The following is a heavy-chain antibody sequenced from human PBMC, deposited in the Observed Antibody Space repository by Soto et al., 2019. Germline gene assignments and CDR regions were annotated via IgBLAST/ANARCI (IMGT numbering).Heavy chain of an antibody. J-gene: IGHJ3*02. Sequence: QVQLVQSGAEVKKPGASVKVSCKASGYTFTSYGISWVLQAPGQGLEWMGWSSAYNGNTNYAQKLQGRVTMTTDTSTSTAYMELRSLRSDDTAVYYCARDYYDILTGYYSILDAFDIWGQGTMVTVSS. CDR2: SSAYNGNT. V-gene: IGHV1-18*01. D-gene: IGHD3-9*01. CDR1: GYTFTSYG. CDR3: ARDYYDILTGYYSILDAFDI.